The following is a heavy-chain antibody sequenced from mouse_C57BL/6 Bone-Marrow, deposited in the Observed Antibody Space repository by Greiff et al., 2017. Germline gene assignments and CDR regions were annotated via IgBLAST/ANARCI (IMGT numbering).Heavy chain of an antibody. Sequence: EVKLVESGAELVRPGASVKLSCTASGFNIKDDYMHWVKQRPEQGLEWIGWIDPENGDTEYASKFQGKATITADTSSYTAYLQLSSLTSEDTAVYYGTTAITTVVGYYYAMDYWGQGTSVTVSS. CDR2: IDPENGDT. CDR3: TTAITTVVGYYYAMDY. J-gene: IGHJ4*01. CDR1: GFNIKDDY. D-gene: IGHD1-1*01. V-gene: IGHV14-4*01.